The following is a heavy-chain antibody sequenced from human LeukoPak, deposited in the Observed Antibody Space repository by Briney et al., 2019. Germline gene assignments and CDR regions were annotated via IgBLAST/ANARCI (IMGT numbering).Heavy chain of an antibody. D-gene: IGHD6-13*01. J-gene: IGHJ3*02. CDR3: AKGVSSWYDAFVI. Sequence: GGSLRLFCAAPGLTFDDYAMLWVRQALGKGLAWVSCISWNSGSIGYPDSVNGRFAISRDNANNSLYLQMNSLRAEDTALYYCAKGVSSWYDAFVIWGQGTMVTVSS. CDR2: ISWNSGSI. V-gene: IGHV3-9*01. CDR1: GLTFDDYA.